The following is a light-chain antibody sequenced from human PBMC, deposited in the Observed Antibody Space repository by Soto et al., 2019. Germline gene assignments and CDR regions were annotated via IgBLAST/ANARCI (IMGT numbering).Light chain of an antibody. CDR1: SSDVGGYNY. V-gene: IGLV2-8*01. J-gene: IGLJ1*01. Sequence: QSALTQPPSASGSPGQSVTISCTGTSSDVGGYNYVPWYQTHPGKPPKHMMYEVTKRPSGVPDRFSGSKSGNTASLTVSGLQAEDEADYYCSSYAGSNNFVFGSGTKLTVL. CDR2: EVT. CDR3: SSYAGSNNFV.